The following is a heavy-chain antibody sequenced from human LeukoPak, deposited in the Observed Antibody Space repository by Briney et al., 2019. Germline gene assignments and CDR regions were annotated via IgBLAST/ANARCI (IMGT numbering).Heavy chain of an antibody. D-gene: IGHD6-6*01. CDR1: EFTLSNYW. J-gene: IGHJ4*02. V-gene: IGHV3-7*04. CDR3: ARGSNSAFDY. Sequence: GGSLRLSCAACEFTLSNYWMNWARQAPGKGLEWVADIKQDGSEKYYVDSVKGRFTISRDNAKNSLYLQMNSLRAEDTAVYYCARGSNSAFDYWGQGTLVTVSS. CDR2: IKQDGSEK.